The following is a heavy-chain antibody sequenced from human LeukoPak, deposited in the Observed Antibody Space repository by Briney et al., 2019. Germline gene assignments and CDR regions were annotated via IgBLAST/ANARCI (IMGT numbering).Heavy chain of an antibody. V-gene: IGHV3-73*01. CDR1: GLTLSGSD. Sequence: GGSLRLSCTASGLTLSGSDMHWVRQASGKGLEWVGRIRSKTNNYATAYAASVRGRFTISRDGSKNTAYLQMNSLKTEGTAIYYCTRVYSSAYGSFDIWGQGTMVTVSS. CDR3: TRVYSSAYGSFDI. J-gene: IGHJ3*02. D-gene: IGHD6-19*01. CDR2: IRSKTNNYAT.